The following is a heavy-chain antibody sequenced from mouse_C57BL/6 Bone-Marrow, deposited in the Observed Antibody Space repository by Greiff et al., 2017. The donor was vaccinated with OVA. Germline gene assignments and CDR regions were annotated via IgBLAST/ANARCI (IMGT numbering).Heavy chain of an antibody. V-gene: IGHV1-22*01. CDR3: ARLNYGSSYPWYFDV. Sequence: EVQLQQSGPELVKPGASVKMSCKASGYTFTDYNMHWVKQSHGKSLEWIGYINPNNGGTSYNQKFKGKATLTVNKSSSTAYMELRSLTSEHSAVYYCARLNYGSSYPWYFDVWGTGTTVTVSS. CDR1: GYTFTDYN. D-gene: IGHD1-1*01. CDR2: INPNNGGT. J-gene: IGHJ1*03.